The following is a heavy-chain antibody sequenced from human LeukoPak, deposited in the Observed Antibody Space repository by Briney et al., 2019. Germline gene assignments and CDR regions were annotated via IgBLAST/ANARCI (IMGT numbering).Heavy chain of an antibody. J-gene: IGHJ6*02. Sequence: GGSLRLSCAASGFTFDDYAMHWVRQAPGKGLEWVSGISWNSGSIGYADSVKGRFTISRDNAKNSLYLQMNSLRAEDTALYYCAKGAVPAAIRYYYYYSMDVWGQGTTVTVSS. CDR3: AKGAVPAAIRYYYYYSMDV. CDR2: ISWNSGSI. V-gene: IGHV3-9*01. CDR1: GFTFDDYA. D-gene: IGHD2-2*02.